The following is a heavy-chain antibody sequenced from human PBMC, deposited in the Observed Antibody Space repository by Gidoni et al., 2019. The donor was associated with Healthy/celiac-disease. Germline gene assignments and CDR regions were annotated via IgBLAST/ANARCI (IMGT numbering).Heavy chain of an antibody. J-gene: IGHJ6*02. CDR2: IGTAGDT. V-gene: IGHV3-13*04. Sequence: EVQLVESGGGLVQPGGSLRLSCAASGFTFSSSDMHWVRQATGKGLEWVSAIGTAGDTYYQGSVKGRLTISRENAKNSLYLQMNSLRAGDPAVYYCARGSGTHTDYGMDVWGQGTTVTVSS. CDR1: GFTFSSSD. D-gene: IGHD3-3*01. CDR3: ARGSGTHTDYGMDV.